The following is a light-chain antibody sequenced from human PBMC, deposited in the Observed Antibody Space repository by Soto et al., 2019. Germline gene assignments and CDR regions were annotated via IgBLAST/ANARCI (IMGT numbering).Light chain of an antibody. J-gene: IGLJ1*01. CDR1: SSDVGGYNY. V-gene: IGLV2-11*01. CDR2: DVS. Sequence: QSALTQPRSVSGSPGQSVTISCTGTSSDVGGYNYVSWYQQHPGKAPKLMIYDVSKRPSGVPDRFSGSKSGNTASLIISGLPAEDEADFSTYVFGPGTKVTVL. CDR3: YV.